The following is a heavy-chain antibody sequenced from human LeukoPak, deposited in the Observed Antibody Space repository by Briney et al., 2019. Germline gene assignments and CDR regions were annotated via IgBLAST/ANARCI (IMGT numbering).Heavy chain of an antibody. CDR1: GYSFTSYW. D-gene: IGHD3-22*01. J-gene: IGHJ3*02. Sequence: GESLKISCKGSGYSFTSYWIGWVRQLPGKGLEWMGIIYPGDSDTRYSPSFQGQVTLSADKSIRTAYLQWSSLKASDTAMYYCARSYTMIVVVHDAFDIWGQGTMVTVSS. CDR3: ARSYTMIVVVHDAFDI. CDR2: IYPGDSDT. V-gene: IGHV5-51*01.